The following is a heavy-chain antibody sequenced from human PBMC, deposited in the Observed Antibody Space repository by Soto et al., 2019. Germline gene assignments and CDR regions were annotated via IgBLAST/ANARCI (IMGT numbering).Heavy chain of an antibody. V-gene: IGHV3-49*03. D-gene: IGHD3-3*01. J-gene: IGHJ4*01. Sequence: SLRLACLASGFTFVDYPMTWFRQAPGKGREWVGFIRSKAYGEATEYAASVKGRFSISRDDSKNIAYLQMNSLKAEDTAVYYCGRAPKDYDFYVRDYYWGQQTLLTAAS. CDR2: IRSKAYGEAT. CDR1: GFTFVDYP. CDR3: GRAPKDYDFYVRDYY.